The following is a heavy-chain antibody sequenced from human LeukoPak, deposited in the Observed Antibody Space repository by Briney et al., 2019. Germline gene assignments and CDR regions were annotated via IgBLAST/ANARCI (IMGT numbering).Heavy chain of an antibody. CDR3: ASREVGGYMDV. CDR2: ISSSSSTI. V-gene: IGHV3-48*04. D-gene: IGHD3-10*01. CDR1: GFTFSSYS. Sequence: GGSLRLSCAASGFTFSSYSMNWVRQAPGKGLEWVSYISSSSSTIYYADSVKGRFTISRDNAKNSLYLQMNSLRAEDTAVYYCASREVGGYMDVWGKGTTVTVSS. J-gene: IGHJ6*03.